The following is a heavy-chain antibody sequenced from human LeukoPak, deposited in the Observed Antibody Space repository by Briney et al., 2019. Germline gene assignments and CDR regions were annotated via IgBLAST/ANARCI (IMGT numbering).Heavy chain of an antibody. Sequence: ASVTVSCKASGYTFTSYGISWVRQAPGQGLEWMGWISAYNGNTNYAQKLQGRVTMTTDTSTSTAYMELRSLRSDDTAVYYCARVRAAIPYYYYMDVWGKGTTVTVSS. CDR2: ISAYNGNT. J-gene: IGHJ6*03. CDR3: ARVRAAIPYYYYMDV. V-gene: IGHV1-18*01. CDR1: GYTFTSYG. D-gene: IGHD2-21*01.